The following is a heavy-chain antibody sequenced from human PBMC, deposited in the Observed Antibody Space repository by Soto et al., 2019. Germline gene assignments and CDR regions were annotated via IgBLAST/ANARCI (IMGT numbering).Heavy chain of an antibody. V-gene: IGHV4-31*03. J-gene: IGHJ4*02. CDR1: GGSISSGGYY. CDR2: IYYSGST. D-gene: IGHD6-13*01. Sequence: TLSLTCTVAGGSISSGGYYWSWIRQHPGKGLEWIGYIYYSGSTYYNPSLKSRVTISVETSKNQFSLKLSSVTAADTAVYYCVRDCRAAAGTIDYWGQGTLVTVSS. CDR3: VRDCRAAAGTIDY.